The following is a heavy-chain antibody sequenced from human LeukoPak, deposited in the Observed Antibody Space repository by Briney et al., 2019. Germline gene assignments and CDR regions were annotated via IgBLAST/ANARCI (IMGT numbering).Heavy chain of an antibody. V-gene: IGHV5-51*01. CDR2: IFPGDSDT. Sequence: GESLKISCKGSGYSFSNYWIGWVRQMPGKGLGWMGMIFPGDSDTRYSPSFEGQVTISADKSISTAYLQWSSLKASDTAMYYCARHGSSYYEPRYNWLDPWGLGTLVTVSS. CDR3: ARHGSSYYEPRYNWLDP. D-gene: IGHD3-16*01. CDR1: GYSFSNYW. J-gene: IGHJ5*02.